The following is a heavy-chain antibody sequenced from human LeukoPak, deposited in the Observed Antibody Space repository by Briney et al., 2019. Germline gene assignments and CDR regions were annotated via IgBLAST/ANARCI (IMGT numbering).Heavy chain of an antibody. D-gene: IGHD5-18*01. CDR2: IYYSGNT. CDR1: GGSISSYY. V-gene: IGHV4-59*01. Sequence: PSETLSLTCTVSGGSISSYYWSWIRQPPGRGLEWIGYIYYSGNTNYNPSLKSRVTISVDTSKNQFSLKLSSVTAADTAVYYCAHSVDTAMGYGMDVWGQGTTVTVSS. J-gene: IGHJ6*02. CDR3: AHSVDTAMGYGMDV.